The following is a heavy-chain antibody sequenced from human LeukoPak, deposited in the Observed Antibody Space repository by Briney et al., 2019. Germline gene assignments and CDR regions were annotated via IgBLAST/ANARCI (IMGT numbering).Heavy chain of an antibody. CDR2: INPSGGST. V-gene: IGHV1-46*01. CDR3: ARERGRIGLMLYASGY. D-gene: IGHD2-8*01. CDR1: GYTFTSYY. Sequence: ASVKVSCKASGYTFTSYYMHWVRQAPGQGLEWMGIINPSGGSTSYAQKFQGRGTMTRDTSTSTVYMELSSLRSDDKAVYYCARERGRIGLMLYASGYWGQGTLVTVSS. J-gene: IGHJ4*02.